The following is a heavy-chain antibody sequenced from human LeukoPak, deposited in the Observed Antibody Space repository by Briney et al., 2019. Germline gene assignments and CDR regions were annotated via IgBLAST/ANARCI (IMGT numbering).Heavy chain of an antibody. CDR2: VNDRGMT. CDR1: GGALRGYL. CDR3: ARDPTTEVTVPYYFHV. J-gene: IGHJ4*02. D-gene: IGHD4-23*01. V-gene: IGHV4-34*01. Sequence: PSETLSLTRALYGGALRGYLWNWIRPAPGKGVEWIGEVNDRGMTNYNPSLQSRVTISVDPSKQQFSLPLRSLTAAVTAVYYCARDPTTEVTVPYYFHVWGQRPVVTVSS.